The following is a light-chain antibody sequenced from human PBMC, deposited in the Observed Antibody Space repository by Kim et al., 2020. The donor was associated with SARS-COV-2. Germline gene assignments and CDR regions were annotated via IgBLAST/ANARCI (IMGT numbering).Light chain of an antibody. CDR1: SSDVGSYNL. Sequence: QSALTQPASVSGSPGQSITVSCTGTSSDVGSYNLVSWYQQQHPGKAPKLMIHEVNKRPSGVSNRFSGSKSGNTASLTISGLQAEDESDYYCCSYAGGSTYVFGTGTKVTVL. V-gene: IGLV2-23*02. CDR3: CSYAGGSTYV. CDR2: EVN. J-gene: IGLJ1*01.